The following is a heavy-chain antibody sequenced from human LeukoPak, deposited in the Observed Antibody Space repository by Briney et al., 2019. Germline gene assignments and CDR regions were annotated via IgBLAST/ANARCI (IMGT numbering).Heavy chain of an antibody. D-gene: IGHD3-3*01. Sequence: GGSLRLSCAASGFTFSSYAMSWVRQAPGKGLEWVAAISGSGGSTYYADSVKGRFTISRDNSKNTRYLQMNSLRAEDTAVYYCAKGRYFWSGYGSDYWGQGTLVTVSS. CDR2: ISGSGGST. CDR1: GFTFSSYA. J-gene: IGHJ4*02. CDR3: AKGRYFWSGYGSDY. V-gene: IGHV3-23*01.